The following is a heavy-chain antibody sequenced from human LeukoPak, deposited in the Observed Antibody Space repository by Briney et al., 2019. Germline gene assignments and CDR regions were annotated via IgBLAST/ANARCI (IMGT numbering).Heavy chain of an antibody. J-gene: IGHJ3*02. Sequence: SETLSLTCTVSGGSISSSSYYWGWIRQPPGKGLEWIGSTYYSGSTYYNPSLKSRVTISVDTSKNQFSLKLSSVTAADTAVYYCASESGGAFDIWGQGTMVTVSS. D-gene: IGHD3-10*01. CDR3: ASESGGAFDI. CDR2: TYYSGST. CDR1: GGSISSSSYY. V-gene: IGHV4-39*07.